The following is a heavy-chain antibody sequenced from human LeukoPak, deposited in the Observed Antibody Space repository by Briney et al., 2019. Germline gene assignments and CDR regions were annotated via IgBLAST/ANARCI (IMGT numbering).Heavy chain of an antibody. Sequence: PSETLSLTCAVYGGSFSGYYWSWIRQPPGKGLEWIGEINHSGSTNYNPPLKSRVTISVDTSKNQFSLKLSSVTAADTAVYYCATRTRSWFDPWGQGTLVTVSS. CDR1: GGSFSGYY. CDR2: INHSGST. V-gene: IGHV4-34*01. CDR3: ATRTRSWFDP. J-gene: IGHJ5*02. D-gene: IGHD1-14*01.